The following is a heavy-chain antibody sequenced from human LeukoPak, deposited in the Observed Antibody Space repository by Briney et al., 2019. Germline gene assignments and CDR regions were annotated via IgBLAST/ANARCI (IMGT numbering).Heavy chain of an antibody. CDR2: ISGSGGST. V-gene: IGHV3-23*01. CDR3: AKVARTGGFLEWLLREYYFDY. CDR1: GFTFSSYG. J-gene: IGHJ4*02. D-gene: IGHD3-3*01. Sequence: GGSLRLSCAASGFTFSSYGMSWVRQAPGKGLEWVSAISGSGGSTYYADSVKGRFTISRDNSKNTLYLQMNSLRAEDTAVYYCAKVARTGGFLEWLLREYYFDYWGQGTLVTVSS.